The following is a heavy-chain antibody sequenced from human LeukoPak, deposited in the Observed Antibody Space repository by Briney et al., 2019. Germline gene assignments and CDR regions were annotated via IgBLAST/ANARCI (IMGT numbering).Heavy chain of an antibody. V-gene: IGHV3-7*03. J-gene: IGHJ6*02. CDR3: ARDIYSSSPEGVDV. Sequence: GGSLRLSCAASGFTFSSYWMSWVRQAPGKGLEWVANIKQDGSEKYYVDSVKGRFTISRDNARNSLFLQMNSLRGEDTAVYYCARDIYSSSPEGVDVWGQGTTVTVSS. CDR2: IKQDGSEK. D-gene: IGHD6-6*01. CDR1: GFTFSSYW.